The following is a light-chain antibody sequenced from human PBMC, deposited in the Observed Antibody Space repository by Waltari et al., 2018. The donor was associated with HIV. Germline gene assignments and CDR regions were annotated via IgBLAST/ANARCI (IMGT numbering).Light chain of an antibody. Sequence: QSVLTQPPSVSGAPGQRVTISCSGSSSNLGAGYDIPWYQQLPGPAPRLLIYGNTNRPSGVPDRFSGSKSGTSASLAITGLQAEDEADYYCQSYDSSLSGWVFGGGTKLTVV. CDR1: SSNLGAGYD. V-gene: IGLV1-40*01. CDR2: GNT. J-gene: IGLJ3*02. CDR3: QSYDSSLSGWV.